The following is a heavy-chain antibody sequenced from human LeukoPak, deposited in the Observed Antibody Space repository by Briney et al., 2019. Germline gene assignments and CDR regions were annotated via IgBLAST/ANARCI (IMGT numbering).Heavy chain of an antibody. V-gene: IGHV3-9*03. Sequence: GGSLRLSCAASGFTFDDYAMHWVRQAPGKGLEWVSGISWNSGSIGYADSVKGRFTISRDNAKNSLYLQMNSLRAEDMALHYCAKATTTTSYMDVWGKGTTVTVSS. CDR3: AKATTTTSYMDV. CDR1: GFTFDDYA. J-gene: IGHJ6*03. D-gene: IGHD1-14*01. CDR2: ISWNSGSI.